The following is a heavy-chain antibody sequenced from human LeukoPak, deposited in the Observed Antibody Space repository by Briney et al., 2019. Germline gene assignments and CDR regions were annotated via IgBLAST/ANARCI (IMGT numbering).Heavy chain of an antibody. D-gene: IGHD6-13*01. CDR2: MNPNSGNT. Sequence: GASVKVSCKASGYTFTSYDINWVRQATGQGLEWMGWMNPNSGNTGYALKFQGRVTMTRNTSISTAYMELSSLRSEDTAVYYCARGRYSSSWYACRGQGTLVTVSS. CDR3: ARGRYSSSWYAC. CDR1: GYTFTSYD. J-gene: IGHJ4*02. V-gene: IGHV1-8*01.